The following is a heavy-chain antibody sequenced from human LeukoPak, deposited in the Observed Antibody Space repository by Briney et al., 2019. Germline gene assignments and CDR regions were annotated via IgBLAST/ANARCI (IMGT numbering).Heavy chain of an antibody. D-gene: IGHD3-10*01. CDR3: ARFFFSGSYYYDY. CDR2: ITSSGSII. V-gene: IGHV3-48*02. CDR1: GFTFSDYD. Sequence: PGGSLRLSCAACGFTFSDYDMNSVRQAPGKGLEWVSYITSSGSIIYYADSVKGRFTISRDNAKNSLYLQMNSLRDEDTAVYYCARFFFSGSYYYDYWGQGTLVTVSS. J-gene: IGHJ4*02.